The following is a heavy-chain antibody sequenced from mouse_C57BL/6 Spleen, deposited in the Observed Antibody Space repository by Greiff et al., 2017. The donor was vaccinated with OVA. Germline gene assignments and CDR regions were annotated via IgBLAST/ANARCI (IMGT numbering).Heavy chain of an antibody. J-gene: IGHJ3*01. CDR1: GYTFTSYW. CDR3: ARENYYGSSSFAY. D-gene: IGHD1-1*01. CDR2: IHPNSGST. Sequence: VQLQQPGAELVKPGASVKLSCKASGYTFTSYWMHWVKQRPGQGLEWIGMIHPNSGSTNYTEKFKSKATLTVDKSSSTAYMQLSSLTSEDSAVYYCARENYYGSSSFAYWGQGTLVTVSA. V-gene: IGHV1-64*01.